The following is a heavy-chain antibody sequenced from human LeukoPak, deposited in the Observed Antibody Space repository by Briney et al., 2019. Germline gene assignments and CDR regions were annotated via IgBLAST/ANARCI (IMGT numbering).Heavy chain of an antibody. CDR3: AKARGYCSGGTCYSGFDY. CDR2: ITGSGDTT. V-gene: IGHV3-23*01. CDR1: GFTFSNYA. Sequence: PGGSLRLSCAASGFTFSNYAMSWVRQAPGKGLEWVSTITGSGDTTYYADSVKGRFTISRDNSKNTLYLQMNSLRAEDTAVYYCAKARGYCSGGTCYSGFDYWGQGTLVTVSS. J-gene: IGHJ4*02. D-gene: IGHD2-15*01.